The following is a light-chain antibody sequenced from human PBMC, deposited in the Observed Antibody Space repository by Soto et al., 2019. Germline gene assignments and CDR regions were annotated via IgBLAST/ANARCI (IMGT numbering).Light chain of an antibody. Sequence: EIVLTQSPATLSLSPGERATLSCRASQSIGTSLVWYKQKPGQAPSLVIYDAYTRATGIPVRISGRGFGTDFTLTISSLEPEDFAVYYCQQRSSWPITFGQGARLES. CDR2: DAY. CDR3: QQRSSWPIT. CDR1: QSIGTS. J-gene: IGKJ5*01. V-gene: IGKV3-11*01.